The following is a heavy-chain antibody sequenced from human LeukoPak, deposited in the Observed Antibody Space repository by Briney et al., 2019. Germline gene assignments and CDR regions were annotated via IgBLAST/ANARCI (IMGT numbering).Heavy chain of an antibody. CDR2: INPNSGGT. Sequence: PEASVKVSCKASGYTFTGYYMHWVRQAPGQGLEWMGRINPNSGGTNYAQKFQGRVTMARDTSISTAYMELSRLRSDDTAVYYCARDQITFGGVIVMTNFDYWGQGTLVTVSS. J-gene: IGHJ4*02. D-gene: IGHD3-16*02. CDR3: ARDQITFGGVIVMTNFDY. CDR1: GYTFTGYY. V-gene: IGHV1-2*06.